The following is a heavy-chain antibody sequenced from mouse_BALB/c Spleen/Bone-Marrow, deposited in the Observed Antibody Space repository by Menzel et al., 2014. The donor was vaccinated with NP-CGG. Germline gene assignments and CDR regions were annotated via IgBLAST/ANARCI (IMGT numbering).Heavy chain of an antibody. CDR1: GFGFSRYW. V-gene: IGHV4-1*02. CDR2: INPDSSTI. J-gene: IGHJ3*01. D-gene: IGHD2-3*01. Sequence: EVQVVESGGGLVQPGGSLKLSCAASGFGFSRYWMSWVRRAPGKGLEWIGEINPDSSTINYTPSLKDKFIISRDNAKNTLYLQMSKVRSEDTALYYCARRGDGYYWFAYWGQGTLVTVSA. CDR3: ARRGDGYYWFAY.